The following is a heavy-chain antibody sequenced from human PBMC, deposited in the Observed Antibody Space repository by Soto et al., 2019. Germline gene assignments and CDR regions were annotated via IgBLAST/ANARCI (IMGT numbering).Heavy chain of an antibody. CDR1: GGSFSGYY. CDR3: ARRLPSYYYYGMDV. Sequence: PSETLSLTCAVYGGSFSGYYWSWIRQPPGKGLEWIGEINHSGSTNYNPSLKSRVTISVDTSKNQFSLKLSSVTAADTAVYYCARRLPSYYYYGMDVWGQGTTVT. J-gene: IGHJ6*02. V-gene: IGHV4-34*01. CDR2: INHSGST.